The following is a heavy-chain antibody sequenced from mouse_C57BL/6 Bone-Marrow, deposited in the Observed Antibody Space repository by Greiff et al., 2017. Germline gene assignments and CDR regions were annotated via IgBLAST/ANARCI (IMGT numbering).Heavy chain of an antibody. D-gene: IGHD3-2*02. J-gene: IGHJ3*01. CDR3: ARPLDSSGYWFAY. CDR1: GFTFSSYG. CDR2: ISSGGSYT. V-gene: IGHV5-6*01. Sequence: EVQLVESGGDLVKPGGSLKLSCAASGFTFSSYGMSWVRQTPDKRLEWVATISSGGSYTYYPDSVKGRFTISRDNAKNTLYLQMSRLKSEDTAMYYCARPLDSSGYWFAYWGQGTLVTVSA.